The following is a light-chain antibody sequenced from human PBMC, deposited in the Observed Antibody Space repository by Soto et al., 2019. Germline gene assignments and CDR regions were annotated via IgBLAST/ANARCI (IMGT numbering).Light chain of an antibody. CDR1: SSDVGGYNY. CDR3: SSYTSSSTPYV. J-gene: IGLJ1*01. Sequence: QCVLTQPASVSGSPGQSIAISCTGTSSDVGGYNYVSWYQQHPVKAPKLMIYDVTNRPSGVSDRFSGSKSGNTASLTISGLQAEGEADYYRSSYTSSSTPYVFGTGTKVTVL. CDR2: DVT. V-gene: IGLV2-14*01.